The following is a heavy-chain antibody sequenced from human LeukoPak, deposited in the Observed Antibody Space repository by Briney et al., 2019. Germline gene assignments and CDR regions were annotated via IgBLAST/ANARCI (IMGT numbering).Heavy chain of an antibody. J-gene: IGHJ4*02. Sequence: GSLRLSCAASGFTFDDYGMSWIRQPPGKGLEWIGSMYYRGSTYHNPSLKSRVTISVDTSKNQFSLKLSSVTAADTAVYYCATTTIRLGYWGQGTLVTVSS. CDR2: MYYRGST. CDR3: ATTTIRLGY. D-gene: IGHD1-26*01. V-gene: IGHV4-38-2*01. CDR1: GFTFDDYG.